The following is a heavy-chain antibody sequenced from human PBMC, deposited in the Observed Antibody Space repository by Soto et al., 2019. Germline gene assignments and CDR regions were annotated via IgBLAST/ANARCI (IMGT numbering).Heavy chain of an antibody. CDR3: ARGPPLGY. Sequence: SETLSRTCAVSGGSISSGGYSWSWIRQPPGKGLEWIGYIYHSGSTYYNPSLKSRVTISVDRSKNQFSLKLSSVTAADTAVYYCARGPPLGYWAQRTLVTVSS. CDR2: IYHSGST. V-gene: IGHV4-30-2*01. CDR1: GGSISSGGYS. J-gene: IGHJ4*02.